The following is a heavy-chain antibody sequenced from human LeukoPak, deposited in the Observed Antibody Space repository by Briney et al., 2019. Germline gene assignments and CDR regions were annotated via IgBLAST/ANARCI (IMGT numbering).Heavy chain of an antibody. D-gene: IGHD3-10*01. CDR2: ISACNGNT. CDR3: ARDRLLWFGEPDAFDI. Sequence: GASVKVSCKASGYTFTSYGISWVRQAPGQGLEWMGWISACNGNTNYAQKLQGRVTMTTDTSTSTAYIELRSLRSDDTAVYYCARDRLLWFGEPDAFDIWGQGTMVTVSS. V-gene: IGHV1-18*01. CDR1: GYTFTSYG. J-gene: IGHJ3*02.